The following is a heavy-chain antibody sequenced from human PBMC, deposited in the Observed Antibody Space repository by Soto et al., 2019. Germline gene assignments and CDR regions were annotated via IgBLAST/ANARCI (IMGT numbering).Heavy chain of an antibody. CDR3: ARGTSIAARPKSLSNWFDP. V-gene: IGHV1-69*01. J-gene: IGHJ5*02. D-gene: IGHD6-6*01. CDR1: GGTFSSYA. CDR2: IIPIFGTA. Sequence: QVQLVQSGAEVKKPGSSVKVSCKASGGTFSSYAISWVRQAPGQGLEWMGGIIPIFGTANYAQKFQGRVTITADESTSTAYMELSSLRSEDTAVYYCARGTSIAARPKSLSNWFDPWGQGTLVPVSS.